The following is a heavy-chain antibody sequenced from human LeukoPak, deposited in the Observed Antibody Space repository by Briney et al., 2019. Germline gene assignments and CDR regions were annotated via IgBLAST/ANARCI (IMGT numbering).Heavy chain of an antibody. CDR1: GYTFTGYY. Sequence: ASVTVSCKASGYTFTGYYMHWVRQAPGQGLEWMGWINPNSGGTNYAQKFQGWVTMTRDTSISTAYMELSRLRSDDTAVYYCAREDSGGWYGRSGAFDIWGQGTMVTVSS. D-gene: IGHD6-19*01. CDR3: AREDSGGWYGRSGAFDI. J-gene: IGHJ3*02. CDR2: INPNSGGT. V-gene: IGHV1-2*04.